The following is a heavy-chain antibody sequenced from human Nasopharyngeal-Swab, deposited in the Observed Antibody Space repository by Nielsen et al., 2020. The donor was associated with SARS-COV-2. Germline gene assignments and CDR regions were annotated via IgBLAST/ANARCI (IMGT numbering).Heavy chain of an antibody. Sequence: GGSLRLSCAASGFTFSSYGMHWVRQAPGKGLEWVAVISYDGSNKYYADSVKGRFTISRDNFKNTLYLQMNSLRAEDTAVYYCARDLEGYYDTPAYWGQGTMVTVSS. CDR3: ARDLEGYYDTPAY. CDR2: ISYDGSNK. CDR1: GFTFSSYG. D-gene: IGHD3-22*01. V-gene: IGHV3-30*03. J-gene: IGHJ3*01.